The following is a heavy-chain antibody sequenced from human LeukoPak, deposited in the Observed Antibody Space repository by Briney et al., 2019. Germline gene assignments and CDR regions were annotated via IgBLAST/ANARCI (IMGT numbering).Heavy chain of an antibody. CDR1: GYTFTGYY. CDR2: INPNSGGT. CDR3: ARVWVVPAAMHWFDP. J-gene: IGHJ5*02. Sequence: ASVKVSCKASGYTFTGYYMRWVRQAPGQGLEWMGWINPNSGGTNYAQKFQGRVTMTRDTSISTAYMELSRLRSDDTAVYYCARVWVVPAAMHWFDPWGQGTLVTVSS. D-gene: IGHD2-2*01. V-gene: IGHV1-2*02.